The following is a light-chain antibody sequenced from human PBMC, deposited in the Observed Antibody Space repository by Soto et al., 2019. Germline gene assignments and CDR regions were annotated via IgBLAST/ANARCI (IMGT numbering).Light chain of an antibody. V-gene: IGKV1-9*01. Sequence: DIQLTQSPSFLSASVGDRVTITCRASQDVSRYLAWYQQKPGKAPNLLIYAASTLRSGVPSRFSGSGSETEFTLPISRLQPEDFATYYCQQLNSYVFAFGPGTKVDIK. CDR2: AAS. CDR1: QDVSRY. CDR3: QQLNSYVFA. J-gene: IGKJ3*01.